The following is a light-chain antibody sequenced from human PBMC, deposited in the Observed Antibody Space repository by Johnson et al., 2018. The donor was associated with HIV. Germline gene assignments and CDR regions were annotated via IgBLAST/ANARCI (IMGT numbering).Light chain of an antibody. J-gene: IGLJ1*01. Sequence: QSVLTKPPSASGPPGQRVTISCSGSSSNIGSSPVNWYQQLPGTAPKLLIYDNNKRPSGIPDRFSGSKSGTSATLAITGLQTGDEADYYCGTWDSTLSAGIFGTGTKVTVL. CDR1: SSNIGSSP. V-gene: IGLV1-51*01. CDR3: GTWDSTLSAGI. CDR2: DNN.